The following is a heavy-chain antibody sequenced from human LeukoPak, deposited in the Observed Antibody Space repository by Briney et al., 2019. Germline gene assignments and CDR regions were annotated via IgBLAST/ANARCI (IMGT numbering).Heavy chain of an antibody. CDR1: GYTFTGHY. Sequence: ASVKVSCKASGYTFTGHYMHWVRQAPGQGLEWMGWINPNSGGTNYAQKFQGRVTMTRDTSISTAYMELSRLGSDDTAVYYCARDWDGYNYYYDYWGQGTLVTVSS. CDR3: ARDWDGYNYYYDY. J-gene: IGHJ4*02. D-gene: IGHD5-24*01. V-gene: IGHV1-2*02. CDR2: INPNSGGT.